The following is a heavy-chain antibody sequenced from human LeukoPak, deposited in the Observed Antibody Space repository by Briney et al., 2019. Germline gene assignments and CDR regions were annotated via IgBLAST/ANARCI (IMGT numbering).Heavy chain of an antibody. D-gene: IGHD1-26*01. CDR3: TGGSSRGDFDY. V-gene: IGHV3-49*04. J-gene: IGHJ4*02. CDR2: IRSKAYGGTT. CDR1: GFTFGDYA. Sequence: GGSLRLSCTASGFTFGDYAMSWVRQAPGKGLEWVGFIRSKAYGGTTEYAASVKGRFTISRDDSKSIAYLQMNSLKTEDTAVYHCTGGSSRGDFDYWGQGTLVTVS.